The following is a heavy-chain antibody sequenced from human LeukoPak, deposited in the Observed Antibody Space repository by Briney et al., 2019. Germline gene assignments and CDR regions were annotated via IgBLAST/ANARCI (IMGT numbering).Heavy chain of an antibody. J-gene: IGHJ3*02. V-gene: IGHV3-7*03. D-gene: IGHD2-8*01. Sequence: GGSLRLSCAGFGFSFSSYWMTWVRKAPGKGLEWVAIIKQDGSEKYYAGSVRGRFMISRDNAKNLLSLQLNSLRAEDTAVYYCAGGVGWVFDIWGQGTMVTVSS. CDR1: GFSFSSYW. CDR3: AGGVGWVFDI. CDR2: IKQDGSEK.